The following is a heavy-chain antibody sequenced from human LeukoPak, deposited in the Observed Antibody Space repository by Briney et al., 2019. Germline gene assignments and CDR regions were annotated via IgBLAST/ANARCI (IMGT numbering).Heavy chain of an antibody. CDR3: ARDLGVEQWRYYYYYMDV. V-gene: IGHV3-48*03. Sequence: GGSLGLSCAASGFPLNRYEKNWVTQAPGKGREGVWYLRSRCSTKYYADSVKGRLTISRDNAKNSLYLQMNSLRAEDTAVYYCARDLGVEQWRYYYYYMDVWGKGTTVTVSS. D-gene: IGHD6-19*01. CDR1: GFPLNRYE. CDR2: LRSRCSTK. J-gene: IGHJ6*03.